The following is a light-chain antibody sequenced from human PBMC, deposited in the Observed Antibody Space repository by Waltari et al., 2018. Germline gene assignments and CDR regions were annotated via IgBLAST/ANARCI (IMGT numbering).Light chain of an antibody. J-gene: IGLJ2*01. CDR1: NIGSKS. CDR2: DNG. Sequence: SYVLTQPPSVSVAPGQTATITCGGHNIGSKSVHWYRQKPGQAPVLVVYDNGDRPSGIPGGFSGSNSGNTAPLTSSRVEAGDEADYYCQVWDSSRDHVVFGGGTKLTVL. V-gene: IGLV3-21*02. CDR3: QVWDSSRDHVV.